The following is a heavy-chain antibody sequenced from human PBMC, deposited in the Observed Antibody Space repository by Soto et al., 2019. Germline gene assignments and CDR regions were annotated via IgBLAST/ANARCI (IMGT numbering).Heavy chain of an antibody. CDR2: ISGSGGST. J-gene: IGHJ4*02. D-gene: IGHD3-22*01. Sequence: EVQLLESGGGLVQPGGSLRLSCAASGFTFSSYAMSWVRQAPGKGLEWVSAISGSGGSTYYADSVKGRFTISRDNSKNTLYLKMNSMKAEDTAVYYCAKRSDYYDSSGSPYFDYWCQGTLVTVSS. CDR3: AKRSDYYDSSGSPYFDY. CDR1: GFTFSSYA. V-gene: IGHV3-23*01.